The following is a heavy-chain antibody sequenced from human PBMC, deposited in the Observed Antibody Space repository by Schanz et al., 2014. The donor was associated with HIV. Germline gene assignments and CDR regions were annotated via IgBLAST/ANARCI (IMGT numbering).Heavy chain of an antibody. CDR2: MSYDGIRK. J-gene: IGHJ6*02. CDR1: GFTFDNYG. V-gene: IGHV3-30*18. CDR3: AKSHKHDSSDYYRFYYFGMDV. D-gene: IGHD6-19*01. Sequence: QVQLVESGGGMVQPGRSLRLSCVASGFTFDNYGMHWVRQAPGKGLEWVAVMSYDGIRKNYADSVKGRFTISRDDSSDTLYLQMNSLRPEDTAVYYCAKSHKHDSSDYYRFYYFGMDVWGQGTTVTVSS.